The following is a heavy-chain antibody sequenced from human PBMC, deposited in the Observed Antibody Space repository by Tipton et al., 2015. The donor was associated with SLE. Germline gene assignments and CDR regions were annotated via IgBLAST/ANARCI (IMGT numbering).Heavy chain of an antibody. J-gene: IGHJ2*01. CDR1: GGTFSNFA. Sequence: VQSGAEVKKPGSSVKVSCKASGGTFSNFAISWVRQAPGQGLEWMGEIIPIFGTPNSAQKFQGRVTITADEVTSTAYMELSSLRPEDTAVYYCARRRWLQLDWYFDLWGRGILVTVSS. V-gene: IGHV1-69*01. D-gene: IGHD5-24*01. CDR2: IIPIFGTP. CDR3: ARRRWLQLDWYFDL.